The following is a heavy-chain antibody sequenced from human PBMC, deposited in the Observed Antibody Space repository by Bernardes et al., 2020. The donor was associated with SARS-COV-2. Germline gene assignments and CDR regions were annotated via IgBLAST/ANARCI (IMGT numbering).Heavy chain of an antibody. J-gene: IGHJ5*02. V-gene: IGHV4-34*01. Sequence: SETLSLTCAVYGGSFSGYYWSWIRQPPGKGLEWIGEINHSGSTNYNPSLWSRVTMSVDTSKNQVSLKLRSVTAADTSVYYCARGPYYRESGGPWIGWFDPWGQGTLVIVSS. D-gene: IGHD3-10*01. CDR2: INHSGST. CDR3: ARGPYYRESGGPWIGWFDP. CDR1: GGSFSGYY.